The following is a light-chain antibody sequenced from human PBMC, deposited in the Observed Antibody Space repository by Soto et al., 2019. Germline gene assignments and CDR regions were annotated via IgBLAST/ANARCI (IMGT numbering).Light chain of an antibody. J-gene: IGKJ4*01. CDR2: DAS. V-gene: IGKV3-11*01. CDR1: QSVDKY. Sequence: EIVLTQSPATLSLSPGERATLSCRASQSVDKYLAWYQQKPGQAPRLLIYDASNSATGIPTRFSGSGSGTDFTLTVSSLETADFAVYYCQQRSNWPLTFGGGTKVEIK. CDR3: QQRSNWPLT.